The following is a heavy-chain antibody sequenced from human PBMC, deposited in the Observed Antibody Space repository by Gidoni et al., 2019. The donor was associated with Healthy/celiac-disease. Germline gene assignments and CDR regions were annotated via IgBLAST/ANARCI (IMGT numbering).Heavy chain of an antibody. CDR3: ARENSMIVVAKGAFDI. V-gene: IGHV3-66*01. CDR1: GFTVSSNY. D-gene: IGHD3-22*01. Sequence: EVQLVESGGGLVQPGGSLRLSCADSGFTVSSNYMSWVRQAPGKGLEWVSVIYSGGSTYYADSVKGRFTISRDNSKNTLYLQMNSLRAEDTAVYYCARENSMIVVAKGAFDIWGQGTMVTVSS. CDR2: IYSGGST. J-gene: IGHJ3*02.